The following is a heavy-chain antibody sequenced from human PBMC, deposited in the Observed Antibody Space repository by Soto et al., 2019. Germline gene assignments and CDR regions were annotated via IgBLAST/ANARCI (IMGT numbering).Heavy chain of an antibody. CDR2: TFPGASAT. CDR3: SLGGEWLIGTSYYYGMEV. Sequence: GESLKISCQCSGYKFIDYWIGWVRQTPGKGLEGMGITFPGASATRYSPSFQGQVTISADKSISTAYLQWSSLKASDPAMYYCSLGGEWLIGTSYYYGMEVWGQGTTVTVSS. J-gene: IGHJ6*02. V-gene: IGHV5-51*01. D-gene: IGHD3-3*01. CDR1: GYKFIDYW.